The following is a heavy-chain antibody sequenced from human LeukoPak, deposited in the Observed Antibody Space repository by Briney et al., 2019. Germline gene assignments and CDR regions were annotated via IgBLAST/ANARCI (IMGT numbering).Heavy chain of an antibody. CDR3: AKSPYIASHIDFDY. Sequence: GGSLRLSCAASGFTFSSYAMSWVRQAPRKGLEWASTVSGSGDSTWYADSVKGRFTISRDNSKSTLYLQMNSLRAEDTAVYYCAKSPYIASHIDFDYWGQGTLVTVSS. J-gene: IGHJ4*02. V-gene: IGHV3-23*01. CDR1: GFTFSSYA. D-gene: IGHD3-16*01. CDR2: VSGSGDST.